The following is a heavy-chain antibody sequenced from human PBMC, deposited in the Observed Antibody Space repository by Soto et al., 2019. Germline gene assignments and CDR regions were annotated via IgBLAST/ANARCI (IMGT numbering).Heavy chain of an antibody. D-gene: IGHD2-2*01. CDR2: IYPGDSDT. J-gene: IGHJ4*02. CDR3: ARHARVYCSSTSCHDNGLDY. V-gene: IGHV5-51*01. CDR1: GYSFTSYW. Sequence: GESLKISCKGSGYSFTSYWIGWVRQMPGKGLEWMGIIYPGDSDTRYSPSFQGQVTISADKSISTAYLQWSSLKASDTAMYYCARHARVYCSSTSCHDNGLDYWGQGTLVTVSS.